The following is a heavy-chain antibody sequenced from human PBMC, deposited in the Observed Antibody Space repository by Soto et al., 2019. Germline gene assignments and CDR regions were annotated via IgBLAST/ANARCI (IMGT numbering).Heavy chain of an antibody. Sequence: GGSLRLSCAASGFTFDDYAMHWVRQAPGKGLEWVSGISWNSGSIGYADSVKGRFTISRDNAKNSLYLQMNSLRAEDTALYYCAKDIEAAAGTYAFDIWGQGTMVTVSS. CDR1: GFTFDDYA. CDR3: AKDIEAAAGTYAFDI. CDR2: ISWNSGSI. J-gene: IGHJ3*02. D-gene: IGHD6-13*01. V-gene: IGHV3-9*01.